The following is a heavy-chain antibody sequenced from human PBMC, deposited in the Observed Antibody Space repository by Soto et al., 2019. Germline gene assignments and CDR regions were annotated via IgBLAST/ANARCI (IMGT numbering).Heavy chain of an antibody. D-gene: IGHD1-26*01. J-gene: IGHJ4*02. CDR2: ISSNGGST. Sequence: EVQLVESGGGLVQPGGSLRLSCAAPGFTFSSYAMHWVRQAPGKGLEYVSAISSNGGSTYYANSVKGRFTISRDNSKNTLYLQMGSLRAEDMAVYYCARDTKSGSYSLDYWGQGTLVTVSS. V-gene: IGHV3-64*01. CDR1: GFTFSSYA. CDR3: ARDTKSGSYSLDY.